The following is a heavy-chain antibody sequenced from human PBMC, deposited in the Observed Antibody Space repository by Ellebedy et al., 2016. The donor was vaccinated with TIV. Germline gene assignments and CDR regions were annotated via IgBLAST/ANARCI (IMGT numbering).Heavy chain of an antibody. CDR2: MNPNSGNT. D-gene: IGHD3-22*01. CDR1: GYTFTSYD. J-gene: IGHJ3*02. CDR3: ARGGHYYDSSGYLNMAFDI. V-gene: IGHV1-8*01. Sequence: ASVTVSCKASGYTFTSYDINWVRQATGQGLEWMGWMNPNSGNTGYAQKFQGRVTMTRNTSITTAYMELSSLRSEETAVYYCARGGHYYDSSGYLNMAFDIWGQGTMVTVSS.